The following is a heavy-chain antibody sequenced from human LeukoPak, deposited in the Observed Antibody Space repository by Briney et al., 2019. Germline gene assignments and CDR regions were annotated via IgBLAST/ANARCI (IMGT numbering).Heavy chain of an antibody. J-gene: IGHJ5*02. V-gene: IGHV4-38-2*02. CDR2: ISHSGTT. CDR1: GYSITSGFS. CDR3: AREGAVPGIDP. D-gene: IGHD3-16*01. Sequence: PSETLPLTCAVSGYSITSGFSWGWIRQPPGKGLEWIGTISHSGTTDYKSTLESRLTISMDTSKNLFSLRLTSVTAADTAVYYCAREGAVPGIDPWGQGTLVTVSS.